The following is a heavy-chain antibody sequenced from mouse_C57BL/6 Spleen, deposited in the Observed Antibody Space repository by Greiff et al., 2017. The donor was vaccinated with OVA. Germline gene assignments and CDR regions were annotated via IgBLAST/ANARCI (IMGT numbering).Heavy chain of an antibody. CDR2: IYPGNGDT. V-gene: IGHV1-12*01. Sequence: QVQLKESGAELVRPGASVKMSCKASGYTFTSYNMHWVKQTPRQGLEWIGAIYPGNGDTSYNQKFKGKATLTVDKSSSTAYMQLSSLTSEDSAVYFCATHSSPDYYAMDYWGQGTSVTVSS. J-gene: IGHJ4*01. D-gene: IGHD3-1*01. CDR1: GYTFTSYN. CDR3: ATHSSPDYYAMDY.